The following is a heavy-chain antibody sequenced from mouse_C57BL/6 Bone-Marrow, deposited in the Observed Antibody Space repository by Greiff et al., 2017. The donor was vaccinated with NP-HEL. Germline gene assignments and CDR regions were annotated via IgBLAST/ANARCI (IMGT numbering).Heavy chain of an antibody. CDR3: ARWNYYGSSCYFDY. CDR2: IYPRSGNT. J-gene: IGHJ2*01. CDR1: GYTFTSYG. D-gene: IGHD1-1*01. V-gene: IGHV1-81*01. Sequence: QVQLQQSGAELARPGASVKLSCKASGYTFTSYGISWVKQRTGQGLEWIGEIYPRSGNTYYNEKFKGKATLTADKSSSTAYMELRSLTSEDSAVYFCARWNYYGSSCYFDYWGQGTTLTVSS.